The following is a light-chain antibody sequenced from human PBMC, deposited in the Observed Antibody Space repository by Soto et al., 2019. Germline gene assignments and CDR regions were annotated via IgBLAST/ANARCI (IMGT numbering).Light chain of an antibody. CDR3: QQYENLPIT. Sequence: PGETATLSCRASESIRSNSLAWYQQKPGQPPRLLIYGASNRATDIPDRFSGSGSGTDFTLTITRLESEDFAVYDCQQYENLPITFGQGTRLDIK. CDR2: GAS. V-gene: IGKV3-20*01. J-gene: IGKJ5*01. CDR1: ESIRSNS.